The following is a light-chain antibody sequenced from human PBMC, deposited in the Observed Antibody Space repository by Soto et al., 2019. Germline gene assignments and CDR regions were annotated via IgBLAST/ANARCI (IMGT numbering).Light chain of an antibody. CDR3: TSYTSSSTQV. CDR2: EVT. J-gene: IGLJ1*01. CDR1: SSDVGGYNY. Sequence: QAVVTQPASVSGSPGQSIIISCTGTSSDVGGYNYVSWYQQHPGTAPRLIIYEVTNRPSGVSNRFSGSKSGDTASLTISGLQAEDEADYYCTSYTSSSTQVFGTGTKLTVL. V-gene: IGLV2-14*03.